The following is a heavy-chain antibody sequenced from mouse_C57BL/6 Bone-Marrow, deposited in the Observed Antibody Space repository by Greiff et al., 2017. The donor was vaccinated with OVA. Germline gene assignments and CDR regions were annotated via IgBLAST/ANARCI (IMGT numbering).Heavy chain of an antibody. D-gene: IGHD2-3*01. CDR3: ASEGWLDY. J-gene: IGHJ2*01. V-gene: IGHV5-12*01. CDR2: ISTVGGST. CDR1: GFTFSDYY. Sequence: VQLMESGGGLVQPGGSLKLSCAASGFTFSDYYMYWVHQTPEKRLEWVAYISTVGGSTYYPDTVKGRFTISRDNAKNTLYLQLGRLKSDDTAMYYCASEGWLDYWGQGTTLTVSS.